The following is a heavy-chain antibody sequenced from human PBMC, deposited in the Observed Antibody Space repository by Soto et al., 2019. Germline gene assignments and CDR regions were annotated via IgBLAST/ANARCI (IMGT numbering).Heavy chain of an antibody. V-gene: IGHV1-18*04. J-gene: IGHJ3*02. CDR2: ISAYNGNT. Sequence: ASVKVSCKASGYTFTSYGISWVRQAPGQGLEWMGWISAYNGNTNYAQKLQDRVIMTTDTSTSTAYMELRSLRSDDTAMYYCARDQYYDSSGFLAASDIWGQGTMVTVSS. D-gene: IGHD3-22*01. CDR3: ARDQYYDSSGFLAASDI. CDR1: GYTFTSYG.